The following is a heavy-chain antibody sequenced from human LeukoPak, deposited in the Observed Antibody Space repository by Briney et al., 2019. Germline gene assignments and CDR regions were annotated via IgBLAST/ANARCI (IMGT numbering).Heavy chain of an antibody. CDR1: GGSLSSYY. Sequence: SETLSLTCTVSGGSLSSYYWSWIRQPPREGLGWIGRIYTSGSTNYNPSLKSRVTMSVDTSKNQFSLKLSSVTAADTAVYYCAREGITGTTGDAFDIWGQGTMVTVSS. V-gene: IGHV4-4*07. D-gene: IGHD1-7*01. J-gene: IGHJ3*02. CDR3: AREGITGTTGDAFDI. CDR2: IYTSGST.